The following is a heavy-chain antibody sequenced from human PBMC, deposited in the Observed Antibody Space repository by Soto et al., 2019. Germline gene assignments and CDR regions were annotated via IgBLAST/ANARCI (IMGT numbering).Heavy chain of an antibody. CDR1: GYTFTSYG. CDR3: AWRLRFGELSLPRYYYYYGMDV. J-gene: IGHJ6*02. V-gene: IGHV1-18*01. CDR2: ISAYNGNT. D-gene: IGHD3-16*02. Sequence: ASVKVSCKASGYTFTSYGISWVRQAPGQGLEWMGWISAYNGNTNYAQKLQGRVTMTTDTSTSTAYMELRSLRSDDTAVYYCAWRLRFGELSLPRYYYYYGMDVWGQGTTFTVSS.